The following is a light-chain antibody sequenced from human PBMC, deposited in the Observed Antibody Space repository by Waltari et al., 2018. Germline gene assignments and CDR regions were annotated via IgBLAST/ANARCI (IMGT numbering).Light chain of an antibody. Sequence: EIVLTQSPGTASLSPGDRVTLSCRASQSVGSSSLAWYQQKPGQAPRLVIYRASRRATGIPDRCSGSGSGTDFSLTISRLEPEDFAVYYCQQHGTLPATFGQGTKVEIK. CDR1: QSVGSSS. CDR2: RAS. V-gene: IGKV3-20*01. J-gene: IGKJ1*01. CDR3: QQHGTLPAT.